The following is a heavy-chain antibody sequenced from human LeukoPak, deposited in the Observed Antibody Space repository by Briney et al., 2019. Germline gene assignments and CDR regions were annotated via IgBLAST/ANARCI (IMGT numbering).Heavy chain of an antibody. CDR3: ARGRITMVRGVMGQYYFDY. CDR2: IYHSGST. CDR1: GYSISSGYY. D-gene: IGHD3-10*01. Sequence: SETLSLTCAVSGYSISSGYYWGWIRQPPGEGLEWIGSIYHSGSTYYNPSLKSRVTISVDTSKNQFSLKLSSVTAADTAVYYCARGRITMVRGVMGQYYFDYWGQGTLVTVSS. J-gene: IGHJ4*02. V-gene: IGHV4-38-2*01.